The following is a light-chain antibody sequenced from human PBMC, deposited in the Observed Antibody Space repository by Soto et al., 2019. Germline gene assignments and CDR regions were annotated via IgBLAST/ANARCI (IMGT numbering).Light chain of an antibody. Sequence: QSVLPQPPSLSGSPGQSVTISCTGTSSDVGSSNGVSWYQQPPGTAPKLMIYDVSNRPSGVPDRFSGSKSGNTASLTISGLQAEDEADYYCSSYTSSSTYVFGTGTKVTVL. CDR2: DVS. CDR3: SSYTSSSTYV. V-gene: IGLV2-18*02. J-gene: IGLJ1*01. CDR1: SSDVGSSNG.